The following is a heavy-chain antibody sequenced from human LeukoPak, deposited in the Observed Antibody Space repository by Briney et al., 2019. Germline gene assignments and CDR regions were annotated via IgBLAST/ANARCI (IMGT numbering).Heavy chain of an antibody. J-gene: IGHJ4*02. D-gene: IGHD3-22*01. Sequence: GGSLRLSCAASGFTFSDYYMSWIRQAPGKGLEWVSYISSSGSTIYYADSVKGRFTISRDNAKNSLYLQMNSLRAEDTAVYYCARHSQSSGYYSAPDYWGQGTLVTVSS. CDR3: ARHSQSSGYYSAPDY. CDR2: ISSSGSTI. CDR1: GFTFSDYY. V-gene: IGHV3-11*04.